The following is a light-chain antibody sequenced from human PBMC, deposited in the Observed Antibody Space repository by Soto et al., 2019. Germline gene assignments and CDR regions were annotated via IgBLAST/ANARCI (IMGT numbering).Light chain of an antibody. J-gene: IGKJ4*01. Sequence: EIVLTQSPATLSLSPGERVTLSCRASQSVSSSLAWYQQKPGQAPRLLIYDTSNRVSGIPARFSGSGSGTDFTLTISSLGPEDVAVYYCQQRNNWPLTFGGGTKVEIK. CDR3: QQRNNWPLT. V-gene: IGKV3-11*01. CDR1: QSVSSS. CDR2: DTS.